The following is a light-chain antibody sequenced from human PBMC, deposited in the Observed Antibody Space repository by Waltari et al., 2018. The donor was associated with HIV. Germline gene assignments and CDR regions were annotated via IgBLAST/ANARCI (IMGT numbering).Light chain of an antibody. V-gene: IGLV3-21*02. CDR2: DDS. Sequence: SYVVTQPPSVSVAPGQTARITCGGNNIGTNSVHRSQQKPGQAPVLVVYDDSDRPSGIPERFSGSNSGNTATLTISRVEAGDEADYHCQVWDSSSDNLVVFGGGTKLTVL. CDR3: QVWDSSSDNLVV. J-gene: IGLJ2*01. CDR1: NIGTNS.